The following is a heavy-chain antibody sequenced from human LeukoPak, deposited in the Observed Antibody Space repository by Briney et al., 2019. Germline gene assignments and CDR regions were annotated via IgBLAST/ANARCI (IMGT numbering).Heavy chain of an antibody. CDR3: ARDPRGYRGAFDI. V-gene: IGHV4-30-4*01. Sequence: SQTLSLTCTVSGGSISSGDYYWSWIRQPPGKGLEWIGYIYYSGSTNYNPSLKSRVTISVDTSKNQFSLKLSSVTAADTAVYYCARDPRGYRGAFDIWGQGTMVTVSS. CDR2: IYYSGST. J-gene: IGHJ3*02. D-gene: IGHD3-22*01. CDR1: GGSISSGDYY.